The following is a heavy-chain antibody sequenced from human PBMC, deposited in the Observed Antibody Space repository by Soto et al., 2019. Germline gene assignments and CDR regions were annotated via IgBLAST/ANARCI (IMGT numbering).Heavy chain of an antibody. Sequence: QVQLVQSGAEVKKPRASVKVSCKASGYAFGGYAISWVRQAPGQGLEWMGWVSAYSGHTDYAQNLQGRVSMTTETSTSTAYMELGSLTSDDTAVYYCARPSGSYGDYAWSLAYWGQGTLVTVSS. CDR2: VSAYSGHT. V-gene: IGHV1-18*04. CDR3: ARPSGSYGDYAWSLAY. J-gene: IGHJ4*02. D-gene: IGHD4-17*01. CDR1: GYAFGGYA.